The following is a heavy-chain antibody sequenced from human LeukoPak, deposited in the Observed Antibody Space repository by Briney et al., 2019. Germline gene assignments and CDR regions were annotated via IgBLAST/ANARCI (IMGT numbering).Heavy chain of an antibody. D-gene: IGHD3-16*01. CDR1: VCTLTDYF. Sequence: GSSVQVSCKACVCTLTDYFLHWVRQPPGQGLEGMGWINPSSGGTVYGQKFQERVTTTRDTSISTAYMEPSSLTSDDTAVYYCARGPSLGLDHWGQGTLATVSS. CDR3: ARGPSLGLDH. V-gene: IGHV1-2*02. CDR2: INPSSGGT. J-gene: IGHJ4*02.